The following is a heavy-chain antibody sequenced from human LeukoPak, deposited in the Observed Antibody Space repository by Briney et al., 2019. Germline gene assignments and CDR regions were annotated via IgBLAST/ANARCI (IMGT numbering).Heavy chain of an antibody. V-gene: IGHV7-4-1*02. CDR3: AMRVTNYYDSSGYPDYFDY. Sequence: ASVKVSCKASGYTFTSYAMNWVRQAPGQGLEWMGWINTNTGNPTYAQGFTGRFVFSLDTSVSTAYLQISSLKAEDTAVYYCAMRVTNYYDSSGYPDYFDYWGQGTLVTVSS. D-gene: IGHD3-22*01. CDR1: GYTFTSYA. J-gene: IGHJ4*02. CDR2: INTNTGNP.